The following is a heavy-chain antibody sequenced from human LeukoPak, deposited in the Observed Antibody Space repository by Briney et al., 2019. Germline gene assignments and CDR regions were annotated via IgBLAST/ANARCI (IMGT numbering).Heavy chain of an antibody. CDR3: ARTPCLLCGMDV. CDR1: GYTFTSYG. Sequence: ASVKVSCRASGYTFTSYGISWARQAPGQGLEWMGWISAYNGNTNYAQKLQGRVTMTTDTSTSTAYMELRSLRSDDTAVYYCARTPCLLCGMDVWGQGTTVTVSS. D-gene: IGHD3-10*01. CDR2: ISAYNGNT. J-gene: IGHJ6*02. V-gene: IGHV1-18*01.